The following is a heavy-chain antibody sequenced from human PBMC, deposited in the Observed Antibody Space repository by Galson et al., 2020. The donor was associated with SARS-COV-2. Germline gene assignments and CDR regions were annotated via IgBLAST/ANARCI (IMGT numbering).Heavy chain of an antibody. CDR1: GGSISSSSYS. CDR2: IYYSGST. CDR3: ARSKAADITPRMFDWFDP. Sequence: SETLSLTCTVSGGSISSSSYSWGWIRQPPGKGLEWIGRIYYSGSTYYNPSLKSRVTISVDTSKNQFSLKLSSVTAADTAVYYCARSKAADITPRMFDWFDPWGQGTLVTVSS. D-gene: IGHD2-15*01. J-gene: IGHJ5*02. V-gene: IGHV4-39*01.